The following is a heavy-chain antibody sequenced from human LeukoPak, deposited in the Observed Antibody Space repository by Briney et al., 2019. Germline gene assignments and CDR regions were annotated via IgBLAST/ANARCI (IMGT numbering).Heavy chain of an antibody. D-gene: IGHD3-10*01. CDR2: ISYDGSNK. CDR1: EFTFSSYA. V-gene: IGHV3-30-3*01. J-gene: IGHJ4*02. CDR3: AREHVWELAYFDY. Sequence: GRSLRLSCAASEFTFSSYAMHWVRQAPGKGLEWVAVISYDGSNKYYADSVKGRFTISRDNSKNTLYLQMNSLRAEDTAVYYCAREHVWELAYFDYWGQGTLVTVSS.